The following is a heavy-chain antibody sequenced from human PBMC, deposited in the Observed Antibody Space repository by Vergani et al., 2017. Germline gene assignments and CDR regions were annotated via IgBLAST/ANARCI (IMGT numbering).Heavy chain of an antibody. CDR2: ISAYNGNT. V-gene: IGHV1-18*01. Sequence: QVQLVQSGAEVKKPGASVKVSCKASGYTFTSYGISWVRQAPGQGLEWMGWISAYNGNTNYAQKLQGRVTMTTDTSTSTAYMELSSLRSEDTAVYYCARDHDVVGVAATPGIWFDPWGQGTLVTVSS. D-gene: IGHD2-15*01. CDR1: GYTFTSYG. J-gene: IGHJ5*02. CDR3: ARDHDVVGVAATPGIWFDP.